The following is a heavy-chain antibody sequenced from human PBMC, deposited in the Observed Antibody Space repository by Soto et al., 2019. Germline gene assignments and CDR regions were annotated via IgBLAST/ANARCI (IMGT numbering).Heavy chain of an antibody. CDR3: ARDIYGSGSFIFDY. Sequence: ASVKVSCKASGYTFTSYAMHWVRQAPGQGLEWMGWINADNGNTKYSQKFQGWVTMTRDTSISTAYMELSRLRSDDTAVYYCARDIYGSGSFIFDYWGQGTLVTSPQ. D-gene: IGHD3-10*01. V-gene: IGHV1-3*01. CDR2: INADNGNT. CDR1: GYTFTSYA. J-gene: IGHJ4*02.